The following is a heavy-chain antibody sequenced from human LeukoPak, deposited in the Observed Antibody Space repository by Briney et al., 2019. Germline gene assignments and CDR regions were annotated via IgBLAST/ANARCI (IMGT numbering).Heavy chain of an antibody. Sequence: PSQTLSLTCAVSGGSIGSGGYSWSWIRQPPGKGLEWIGSIYHSGSTYYNPSLKSRVTISVDTSKNQFSLKLSSVTAADTAVYYCATGRDYVWGSYREYYFDYWGQGTLVTVSS. CDR2: IYHSGST. J-gene: IGHJ4*02. D-gene: IGHD3-16*02. V-gene: IGHV4-30-2*03. CDR1: GGSIGSGGYS. CDR3: ATGRDYVWGSYREYYFDY.